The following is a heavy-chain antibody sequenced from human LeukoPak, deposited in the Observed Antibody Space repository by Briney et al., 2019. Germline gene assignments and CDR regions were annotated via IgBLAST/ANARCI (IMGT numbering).Heavy chain of an antibody. J-gene: IGHJ4*02. Sequence: GGSLRLSCAASGFTFSSYWMHWVRQAPGKGLVWVSRINTDGGTTSYADSVKGRFTISRDNAKNTLYLEMNSLGAEDTAVYYCAKSHGSGWLDTFDYWGQGTLVTVSS. CDR3: AKSHGSGWLDTFDY. V-gene: IGHV3-74*01. CDR2: INTDGGTT. CDR1: GFTFSSYW. D-gene: IGHD6-19*01.